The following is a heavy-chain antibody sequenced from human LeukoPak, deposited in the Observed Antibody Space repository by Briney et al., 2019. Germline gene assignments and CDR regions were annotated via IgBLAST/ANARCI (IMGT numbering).Heavy chain of an antibody. J-gene: IGHJ6*02. CDR1: GFTFSSYA. D-gene: IGHD1-26*01. CDR2: ISFDGSNK. V-gene: IGHV3-30*04. Sequence: GRSLRLSCAASGFTFSSYAMHWVRQALGKGLEWVAVISFDGSNKYYADSVKGRFTISRDNSKNTLYLQMNSLRAEDTAVYFCAKDRWERQAYMFYGVDVWGQGTTVTVSS. CDR3: AKDRWERQAYMFYGVDV.